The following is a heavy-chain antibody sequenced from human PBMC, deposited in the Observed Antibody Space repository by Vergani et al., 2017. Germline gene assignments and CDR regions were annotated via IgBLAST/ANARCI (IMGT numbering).Heavy chain of an antibody. Sequence: EVQLVESGGGIVKPGGSHRLSCVASGFSFRNAWMNWVRRTPGKGLEWVGRIKSTFDRGTTDYAAAVKGRFTISRDDSKNTLFLQMNGLKTEDIGVYYCTTDPRYCGDGSCXWLRDHHYYGMDVWGQGTTVTVSS. J-gene: IGHJ6*02. D-gene: IGHD2-21*01. CDR2: IKSTFDRGTT. CDR3: TTDPRYCGDGSCXWLRDHHYYGMDV. CDR1: GFSFRNAW. V-gene: IGHV3-15*07.